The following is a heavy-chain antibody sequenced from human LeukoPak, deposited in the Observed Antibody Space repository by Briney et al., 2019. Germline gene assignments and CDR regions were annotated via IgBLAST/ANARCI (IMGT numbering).Heavy chain of an antibody. CDR2: ISSNGGST. Sequence: GGSLRLSCSASGFTFSNYPMHWVRQAPGKGLEYVSAISSNGGSTYNADSVKGRFIISRDNSKNTLYLQMGSLRAEDTAVYYCVKERDAYYDYWGQGTLVTVSS. J-gene: IGHJ4*02. CDR3: VKERDAYYDY. CDR1: GFTFSNYP. D-gene: IGHD2-2*01. V-gene: IGHV3-64D*06.